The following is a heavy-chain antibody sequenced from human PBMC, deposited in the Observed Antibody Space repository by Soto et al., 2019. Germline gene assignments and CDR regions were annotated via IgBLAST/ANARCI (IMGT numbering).Heavy chain of an antibody. J-gene: IGHJ4*02. CDR2: IKHDGSEK. V-gene: IGHV3-7*04. Sequence: GGSLRLSCAASGFTFNWHWMRWVCRAPGKGLEWVASIKHDGSEKNYVDSVKGRFTISRDNDKNSLYLQMNSLRVEDTAVYYSARVGRDGRGNDYWGPGTLVTVSS. CDR3: ARVGRDGRGNDY. CDR1: GFTFNWHW. D-gene: IGHD3-16*01.